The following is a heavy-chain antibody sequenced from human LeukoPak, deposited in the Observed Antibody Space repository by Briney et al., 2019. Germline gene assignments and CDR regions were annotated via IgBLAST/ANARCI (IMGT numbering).Heavy chain of an antibody. D-gene: IGHD1-26*01. V-gene: IGHV3-33*08. CDR3: ARSWEVGAHYGMDL. J-gene: IGHJ6*02. CDR2: IWYDGRTK. Sequence: GGSLRLSCAASGFTVSNFYMSWVRQAPGKGLEWVALIWYDGRTKYYADSVKGRFTISRDNSKNTVFLQMNRLRADDTALYYRARSWEVGAHYGMDLWGHGTTVTVSS. CDR1: GFTVSNFY.